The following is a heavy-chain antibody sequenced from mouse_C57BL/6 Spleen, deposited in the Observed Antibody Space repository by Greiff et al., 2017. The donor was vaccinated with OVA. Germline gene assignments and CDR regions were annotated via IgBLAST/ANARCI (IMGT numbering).Heavy chain of an antibody. CDR3: ARGAYDSGGFFAY. Sequence: LVESGPGLVKPSQSLSLACSVTGYSITSGYYWNWIRQFPGNKLEWMGYISYDGSNNYNPSLKNRISITRDTSKNQFFLKLNSVTTEDTATYYCARGAYDSGGFFAYWGQGTLVTVSA. V-gene: IGHV3-6*01. J-gene: IGHJ3*01. CDR1: GYSITSGYY. D-gene: IGHD2-4*01. CDR2: ISYDGSN.